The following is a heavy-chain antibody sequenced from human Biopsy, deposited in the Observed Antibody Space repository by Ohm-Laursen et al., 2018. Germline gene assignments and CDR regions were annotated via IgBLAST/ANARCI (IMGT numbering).Heavy chain of an antibody. CDR2: ISPKSGGT. J-gene: IGHJ4*02. CDR1: GFSFTGYY. D-gene: IGHD6-19*01. CDR3: ALQSVAQMKNFDY. Sequence: GPVKVSCKASGFSFTGYYIHWVRQAPGQGLEWMGWISPKSGGTNYAQKFQGNITMTKNTSMSTAYMEMSRLRSDDTAVYYCALQSVAQMKNFDYWGQGTLVTVSS. V-gene: IGHV1-2*02.